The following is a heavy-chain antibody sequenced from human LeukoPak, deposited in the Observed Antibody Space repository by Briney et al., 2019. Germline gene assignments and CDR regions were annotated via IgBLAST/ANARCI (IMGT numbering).Heavy chain of an antibody. J-gene: IGHJ4*02. Sequence: GGSLRLSCAASGFTFSSYAMHWVRQAPGKGLEWVAVISYDGSNKYYADSVKGRFTISRDNSKNTLYLQMNSLRAEDTAIYYCAKDSNSNYWGQGTQVTVSS. D-gene: IGHD4-11*01. CDR2: ISYDGSNK. CDR3: AKDSNSNY. V-gene: IGHV3-30*04. CDR1: GFTFSSYA.